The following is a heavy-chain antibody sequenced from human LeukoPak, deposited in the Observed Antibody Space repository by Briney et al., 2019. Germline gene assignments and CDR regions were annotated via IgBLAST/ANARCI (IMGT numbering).Heavy chain of an antibody. CDR3: ASGTDLYSSYDY. CDR1: GGSISSYY. J-gene: IGHJ4*02. Sequence: PSETLSLTCTVSGGSISSYYWSWIRQPPGKGLEWIGYIYYSGSTNSNPSLKSRVTISVDTSKNQFSLKLSSVTAADTAVYYCASGTDLYSSYDYWGQGTLVTVSS. CDR2: IYYSGST. V-gene: IGHV4-59*01. D-gene: IGHD6-6*01.